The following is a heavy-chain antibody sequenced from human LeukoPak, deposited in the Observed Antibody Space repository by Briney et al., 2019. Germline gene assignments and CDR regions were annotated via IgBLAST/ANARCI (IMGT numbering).Heavy chain of an antibody. CDR3: ARDRYSSSSAVDY. CDR2: IYYSGST. Sequence: SETLSLTCTVSGGSISSSSYYWGWFRQPPGKGLEWIGNIYYSGSTYYNPSLKSRVTIFVDTSKNQFSLKLSSVTAADTAMYFCARDRYSSSSAVDYWGQGTLVTVSS. CDR1: GGSISSSSYY. J-gene: IGHJ4*02. D-gene: IGHD6-6*01. V-gene: IGHV4-39*02.